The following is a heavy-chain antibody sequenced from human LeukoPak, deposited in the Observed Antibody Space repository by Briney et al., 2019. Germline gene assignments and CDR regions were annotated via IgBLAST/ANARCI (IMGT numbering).Heavy chain of an antibody. CDR1: GFTLSSYA. V-gene: IGHV3-23*01. CDR2: ISGSGGST. D-gene: IGHD3-10*01. CDR3: AKDLGDSFFMVCFAP. Sequence: GGSLRLSCAASGFTLSSYAMSWVRQAPGKGLEWVSAISGSGGSTYYADSVKGRFTISRDNSKNTLYLQMNSLRAEDTAVYYWAKDLGDSFFMVCFAPGGQGTLATVS. J-gene: IGHJ5*02.